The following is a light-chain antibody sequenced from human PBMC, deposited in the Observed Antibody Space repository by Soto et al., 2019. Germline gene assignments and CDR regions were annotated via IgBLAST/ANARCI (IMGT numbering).Light chain of an antibody. CDR2: DTS. CDR3: QQYHNSPRT. V-gene: IGKV3-20*01. J-gene: IGKJ1*01. Sequence: ETLLTQSPGTLSLSPGERATLSCRARPSVGGSSLAWYQQRPGQAPRLLIYDTSNRATGIPDRFSGSGSGTDFTLTISRLEPEDFAVYYCQQYHNSPRTFGQGTKVDIK. CDR1: PSVGGSS.